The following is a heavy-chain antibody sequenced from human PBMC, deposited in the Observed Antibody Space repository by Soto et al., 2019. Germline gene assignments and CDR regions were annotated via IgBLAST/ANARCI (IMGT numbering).Heavy chain of an antibody. Sequence: GASVKVSCKASGYTFSSYGISWVRQAPGQGLEWMGWISSYNGSTNYAQNLQGRVTMTTDTSTSTAYMELRSLRSDDTAVYYCARVPKYYYDSSGYSTFDYWGQGTLVTVSS. CDR2: ISSYNGST. J-gene: IGHJ4*02. CDR3: ARVPKYYYDSSGYSTFDY. CDR1: GYTFSSYG. V-gene: IGHV1-18*01. D-gene: IGHD3-22*01.